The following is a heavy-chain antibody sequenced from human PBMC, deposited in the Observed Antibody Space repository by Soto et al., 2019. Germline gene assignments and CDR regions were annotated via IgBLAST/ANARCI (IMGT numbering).Heavy chain of an antibody. CDR3: ARALGYSGYAGMDV. CDR2: IDTFNGNT. J-gene: IGHJ6*02. CDR1: GYTFTTHG. Sequence: ASVKVSCKTSGYTFTTHGISWVRQAPGQGLEWVGWIDTFNGNTDYGQHHQGRVTMTTDTPTSTAYMELRSLRSDDTAVYYCARALGYSGYAGMDVWGQGTTVTVSS. D-gene: IGHD5-12*01. V-gene: IGHV1-18*01.